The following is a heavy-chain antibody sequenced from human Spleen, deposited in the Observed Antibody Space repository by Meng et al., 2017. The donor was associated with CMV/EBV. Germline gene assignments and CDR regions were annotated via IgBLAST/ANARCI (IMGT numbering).Heavy chain of an antibody. D-gene: IGHD1-26*01. V-gene: IGHV3-66*02. J-gene: IGHJ5*02. Sequence: FADGNNYISWVRQAPGKGLECVSVIYSGGSTYYADSVKGRFSISRDNSKNTVFLQMNSLRTEDTALYYCVREPEPYSDGSGGSWFGPWGQGTLVTVSS. CDR3: VREPEPYSDGSGGSWFGP. CDR2: IYSGGST. CDR1: FADGNNY.